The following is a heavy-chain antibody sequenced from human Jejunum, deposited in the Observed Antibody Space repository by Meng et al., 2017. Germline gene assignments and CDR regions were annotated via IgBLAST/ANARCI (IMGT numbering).Heavy chain of an antibody. CDR1: GFRFSDDH. D-gene: IGHD1-26*01. Sequence: QGQRVGSGGGLVRPGGSLILSCVASGFRFSDDHMAWIRQAPGKGLEWISYISVGGSIIYYADSVKGRFTISRDDAKNSVYLQMNSLRAEDTAVYYCARDGRHRRFDSWGQGTLVTVSS. CDR2: ISVGGSII. CDR3: ARDGRHRRFDS. J-gene: IGHJ5*01. V-gene: IGHV3-11*01.